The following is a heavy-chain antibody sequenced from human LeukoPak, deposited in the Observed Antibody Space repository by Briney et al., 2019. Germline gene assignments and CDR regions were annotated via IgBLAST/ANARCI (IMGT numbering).Heavy chain of an antibody. CDR1: AGSINNYY. D-gene: IGHD3-22*01. Sequence: SETLSLTCTVSAGSINNYYWSWIRQPAGKGLEWIGRIYTTGSTNYNPSLKSRITISGDTSKNQFSLRLSSVTAADTAVYYCARASYSYDINGWVPFDYWGQGTLVTVSS. CDR2: IYTTGST. CDR3: ARASYSYDINGWVPFDY. V-gene: IGHV4-4*07. J-gene: IGHJ4*02.